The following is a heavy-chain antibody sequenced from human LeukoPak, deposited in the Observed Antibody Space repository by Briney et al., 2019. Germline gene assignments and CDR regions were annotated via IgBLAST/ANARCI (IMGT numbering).Heavy chain of an antibody. V-gene: IGHV3-23*01. CDR2: IIYSGGAT. J-gene: IGHJ4*02. D-gene: IGHD5-12*01. Sequence: GGSLRLSCAASGFTFIRSAMTWVRQGPGTGLEFVASIIYSGGATYYADSVKGRFTISRDNSKNTLYLQMNSLRAEDTALYYCARSPYPTIQYSSDYWGQGTLVTVSS. CDR3: ARSPYPTIQYSSDY. CDR1: GFTFIRSA.